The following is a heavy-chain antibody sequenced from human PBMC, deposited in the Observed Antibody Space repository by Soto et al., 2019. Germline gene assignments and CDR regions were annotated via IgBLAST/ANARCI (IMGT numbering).Heavy chain of an antibody. V-gene: IGHV4-31*03. CDR2: IYYSGST. J-gene: IGHJ5*02. CDR1: GGSISSGGYY. Sequence: SETLSLTCTVSGGSISSGGYYWSWIRQHPGKGLEWIGYIYYSGSTYYNPSLKSRVTISVDTSKNQFSLKLSSVTATDTAVYYCARSIYCSSTSCYFWFDPWGQGTLVTVSS. D-gene: IGHD2-2*01. CDR3: ARSIYCSSTSCYFWFDP.